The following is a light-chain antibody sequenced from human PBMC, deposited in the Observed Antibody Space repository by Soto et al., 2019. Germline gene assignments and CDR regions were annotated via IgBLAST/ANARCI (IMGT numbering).Light chain of an antibody. CDR1: SSNIGTNA. CDR3: AAWDESVNGYV. V-gene: IGLV1-44*01. J-gene: IGLJ1*01. Sequence: QSVLTQPPSASGTPGQRVTISCSGGSSNIGTNAVNWYQQLPGTAPKLLIYNNNQRPSGVPDRFSGSKSGTSASLAISGLQSEDEADYYCAAWDESVNGYVFGTGTKVTVL. CDR2: NNN.